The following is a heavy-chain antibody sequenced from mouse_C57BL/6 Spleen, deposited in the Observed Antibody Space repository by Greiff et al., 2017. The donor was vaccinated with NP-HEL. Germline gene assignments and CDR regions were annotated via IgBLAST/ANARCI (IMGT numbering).Heavy chain of an antibody. CDR3: ARGYYYSSPSWFAY. CDR1: GYTFTSYW. Sequence: QVQLQQPGAELVKPGASVKISCKASGYTFTSYWITWVKQRPGHGLEWIGDILPGSGSTNYNEKFKSKATLTVDTSSNTAYMQLSSLTTEDSAIYYCARGYYYSSPSWFAYWGQGTTLTVSA. D-gene: IGHD1-1*01. CDR2: ILPGSGST. J-gene: IGHJ2*01. V-gene: IGHV1-55*01.